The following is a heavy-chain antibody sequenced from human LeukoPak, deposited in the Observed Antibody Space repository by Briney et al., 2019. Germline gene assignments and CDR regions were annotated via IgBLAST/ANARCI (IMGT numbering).Heavy chain of an antibody. J-gene: IGHJ4*02. CDR1: GFTFSSYA. CDR2: ISGSGAST. CDR3: AKGRAVEVVAAFNY. V-gene: IGHV3-23*01. Sequence: PGGSPRLSCAASGFTFSSYAMSWVRQAPGKGLEWVSAISGSGASTYYADSVKGRFTISRDNSKNTLYLQMNSLRAEDTAVYYCAKGRAVEVVAAFNYWGQGTVVTVSS. D-gene: IGHD2-15*01.